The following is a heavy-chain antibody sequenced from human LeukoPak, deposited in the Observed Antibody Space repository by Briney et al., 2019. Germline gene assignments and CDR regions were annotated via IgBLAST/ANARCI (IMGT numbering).Heavy chain of an antibody. D-gene: IGHD4-11*01. CDR2: ISGTGST. CDR3: TRGTYRFDS. V-gene: IGHV4-59*01. Sequence: SVTLSLTCTVSGASISSYYWSWIPQPPGKGLEWIGYISGTGSTNYNPSLKSRGTISVDTSKNQFSLKLSSVTAADTAVYHCTRGTYRFDSWGQGTLVTVSS. J-gene: IGHJ4*02. CDR1: GASISSYY.